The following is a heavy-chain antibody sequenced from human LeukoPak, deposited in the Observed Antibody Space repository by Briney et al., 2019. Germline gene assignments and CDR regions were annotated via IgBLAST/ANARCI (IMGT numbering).Heavy chain of an antibody. CDR3: ARGMGYYYDSSGYYYHYYYGMDV. Sequence: SVKVSCKSSGGTFSSYAISWVRQAPGQGLEWMGRIIPILDIANYAQKFQGRVTITADKSTSTAYMELSSLRSEDTAVYYCARGMGYYYDSSGYYYHYYYGMDVWGQGTTVTVSS. CDR2: IIPILDIA. CDR1: GGTFSSYA. D-gene: IGHD3-22*01. J-gene: IGHJ6*02. V-gene: IGHV1-69*04.